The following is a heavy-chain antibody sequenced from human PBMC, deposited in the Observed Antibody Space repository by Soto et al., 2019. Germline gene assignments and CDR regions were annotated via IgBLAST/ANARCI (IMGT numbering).Heavy chain of an antibody. V-gene: IGHV1-2*04. Sequence: ASVKVSCKASGYTFTGYYMHWVRQAPGQGLEWMGWINPNSGGTNYAQKFQGWVTMTRDTSISTAYMELSRLRSDDTAVYYCARGNIVVVVAATVAEGYMDVWGKGTTVTVSS. CDR2: INPNSGGT. J-gene: IGHJ6*03. CDR3: ARGNIVVVVAATVAEGYMDV. D-gene: IGHD2-15*01. CDR1: GYTFTGYY.